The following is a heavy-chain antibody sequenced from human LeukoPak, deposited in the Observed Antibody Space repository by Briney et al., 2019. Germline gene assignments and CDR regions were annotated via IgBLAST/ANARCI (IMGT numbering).Heavy chain of an antibody. J-gene: IGHJ6*03. CDR2: INHSGST. CDR1: GGSFSGYY. CDR3: ARGGLEWLLPNYYYMDV. D-gene: IGHD3-3*01. V-gene: IGHV4-34*01. Sequence: PSETLSLTCAVYGGSFSGYYWSWIRQPPGKGLEWIGEINHSGSTNYNPSLKSRVTISVDTSKNQFSLKLSSVTAADTAVYYCARGGLEWLLPNYYYMDVWGKGTTVTVSS.